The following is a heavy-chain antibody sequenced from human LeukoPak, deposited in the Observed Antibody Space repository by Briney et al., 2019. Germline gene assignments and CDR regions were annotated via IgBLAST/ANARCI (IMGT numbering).Heavy chain of an antibody. D-gene: IGHD6-6*01. V-gene: IGHV3-48*01. Sequence: PGGSLRLSCAASGFTFSSYSMNWVRQAPGKGLEWVSYISSSSSTIYYADSVKGRFTISRDNAKNSLYLQMNSLRAEDTAVYYCARETIAARVLGWGQGTLVTVSS. CDR1: GFTFSSYS. CDR3: ARETIAARVLG. CDR2: ISSSSSTI. J-gene: IGHJ4*02.